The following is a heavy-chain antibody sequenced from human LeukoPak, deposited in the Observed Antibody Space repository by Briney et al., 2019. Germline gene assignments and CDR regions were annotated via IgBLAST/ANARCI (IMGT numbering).Heavy chain of an antibody. CDR1: GGSISSGDYY. CDR2: IYYSGST. V-gene: IGHV4-30-4*08. CDR3: ARDNYYDSRVPFDY. D-gene: IGHD3-22*01. Sequence: KASETLSLTCTVSGGSISSGDYYWSWIRQPPGKGLEWIGYIYYSGSTYYNPSLKSRVTISVDTSKNQFSLKLSSVTAADTAVYYCARDNYYDSRVPFDYWGQGTLVTVSS. J-gene: IGHJ4*02.